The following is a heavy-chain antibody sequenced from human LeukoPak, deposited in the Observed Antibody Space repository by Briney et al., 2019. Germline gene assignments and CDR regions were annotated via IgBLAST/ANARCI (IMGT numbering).Heavy chain of an antibody. CDR2: ISSTGSYI. CDR3: ASVGAYTHYAPDY. V-gene: IGHV3-21*01. CDR1: GFTFTTYS. Sequence: GGSLRLSCAASGFTFTTYSMDWFRQAPGKGLEWVSSISSTGSYIYYTDSVKGRFTISRDNAQKSVYLQMNSVRAEDTAVYYCASVGAYTHYAPDYRGQGTLVTVSS. D-gene: IGHD2-2*02. J-gene: IGHJ4*02.